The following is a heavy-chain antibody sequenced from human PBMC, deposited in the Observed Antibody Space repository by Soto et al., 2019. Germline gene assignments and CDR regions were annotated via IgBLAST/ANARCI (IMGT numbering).Heavy chain of an antibody. V-gene: IGHV3-30*18. D-gene: IGHD2-2*01. CDR2: ISYDGGNK. Sequence: QVQLVESGGGVVQPGRSLRLSCAASGFTFSNYGMHWVRQAPGKGLERVAVISYDGGNKYYADSVKGRFTISRDNPKNTLNLQMNCLRAEDTAVYYCAKAVGYCSSSNSRDYYFYYGMDVWGQGTTVTVSS. CDR3: AKAVGYCSSSNSRDYYFYYGMDV. J-gene: IGHJ6*02. CDR1: GFTFSNYG.